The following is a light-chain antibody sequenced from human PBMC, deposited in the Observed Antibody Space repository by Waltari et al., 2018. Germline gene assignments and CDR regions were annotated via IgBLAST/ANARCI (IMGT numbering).Light chain of an antibody. CDR3: QQYGSSPPLT. Sequence: EVVLTQSPGTLSLSPGERAALSCRASQSVSSSSLAWYQQKPGQAPMLLMYDASSRATGIPDRFSGSGSGTDFTLTISRLEPEDFAVYYCQQYGSSPPLTFGGGTKVEIK. J-gene: IGKJ4*01. CDR2: DAS. CDR1: QSVSSSS. V-gene: IGKV3-20*01.